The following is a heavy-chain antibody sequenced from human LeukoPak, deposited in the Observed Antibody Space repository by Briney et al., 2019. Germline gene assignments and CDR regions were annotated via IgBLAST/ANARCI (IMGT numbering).Heavy chain of an antibody. J-gene: IGHJ4*02. Sequence: ASVKVSCKASGYTFTSHYMHWVRQAPGQGLEWMGIINPSGGSTGYTQKFQGRVTTTRDTSTNTVYMELSSLTSEDTGVYYCARDWSSGLGAAPGDYWGRGTLVTVSS. V-gene: IGHV1-46*01. D-gene: IGHD1-26*01. CDR1: GYTFTSHY. CDR2: INPSGGST. CDR3: ARDWSSGLGAAPGDY.